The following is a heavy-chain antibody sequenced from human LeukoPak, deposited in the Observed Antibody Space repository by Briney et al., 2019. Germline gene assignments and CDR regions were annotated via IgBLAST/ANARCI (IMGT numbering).Heavy chain of an antibody. V-gene: IGHV1-18*01. Sequence: ASVKVSCKASGYTFTSYGISWVRQAPGQGLEWMGWISAYNGNTNYAQKLQGRVTMTTDTSTSTAYTELRSLRSDDTAVYYCARDLRWTTRNLDYWGQGTLVTVSS. CDR3: ARDLRWTTRNLDY. J-gene: IGHJ4*02. D-gene: IGHD1-14*01. CDR1: GYTFTSYG. CDR2: ISAYNGNT.